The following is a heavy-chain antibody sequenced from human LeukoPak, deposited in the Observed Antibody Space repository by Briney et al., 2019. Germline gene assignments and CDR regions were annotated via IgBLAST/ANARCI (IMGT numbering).Heavy chain of an antibody. J-gene: IGHJ6*02. CDR2: IWFDGKNE. CDR3: ARDRHCVNGLCHNSPGMDV. V-gene: IGHV3-33*01. CDR1: GFTFSGYG. D-gene: IGHD2-8*01. Sequence: GGSLRLSCAASGFTFSGYGMHWVRLAPGKGLEWVADIWFDGKNEHFAASVKGRFTISRDDSKKTMYLQINSLRAEDTAVYYCARDRHCVNGLCHNSPGMDVWGRGTTVTVSS.